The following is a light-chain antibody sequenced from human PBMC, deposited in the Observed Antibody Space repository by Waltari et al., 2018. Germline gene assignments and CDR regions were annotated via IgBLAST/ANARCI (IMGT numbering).Light chain of an antibody. Sequence: EIVLTQSPDTLSLSPGETATLSCRASQRVISNHLAWYQHIPGRSPRLLISGASSRAAGIPRSFSGRGSGTDFTLTISSLEPEDLGVYYCQQYGSFPVTFGQGTRLEIK. CDR3: QQYGSFPVT. V-gene: IGKV3-20*01. CDR2: GAS. CDR1: QRVISNH. J-gene: IGKJ5*01.